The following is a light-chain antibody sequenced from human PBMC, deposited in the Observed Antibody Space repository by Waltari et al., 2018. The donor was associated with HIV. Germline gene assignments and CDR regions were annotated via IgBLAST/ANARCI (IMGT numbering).Light chain of an antibody. Sequence: ETMMTQSPATLSVSPGERATLSCRASQSVNSNLAWYQQKPGQAPRLLIYGASTRATAIPARVSGSGSGTDFTLTISSLQSEDIAIYYCQQYNNWPQTFGQGTKVEIK. J-gene: IGKJ1*01. V-gene: IGKV3-15*01. CDR3: QQYNNWPQT. CDR1: QSVNSN. CDR2: GAS.